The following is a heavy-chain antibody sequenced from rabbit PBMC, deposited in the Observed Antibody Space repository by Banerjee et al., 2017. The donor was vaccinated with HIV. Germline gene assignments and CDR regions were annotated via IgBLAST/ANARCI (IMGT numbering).Heavy chain of an antibody. V-gene: IGHV1S45*01. J-gene: IGHJ6*01. CDR3: ARDTGSSFSSYGMDL. Sequence: QEQLVESGGGLVQPEGSLTLTCTASGFSFSSSYDMCWVRQAPGKGLEWIGCIYTGNGKTYSATWAKGRFTISKTSSTTVTLQMTSLTVADTATYFCARDTGSSFSSYGMDLWGPGTLVTVS. D-gene: IGHD8-1*01. CDR2: IYTGNGKT. CDR1: GFSFSSSYD.